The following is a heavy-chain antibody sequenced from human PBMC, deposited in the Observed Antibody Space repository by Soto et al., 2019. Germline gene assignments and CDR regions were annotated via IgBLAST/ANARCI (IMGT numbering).Heavy chain of an antibody. CDR2: INPRDGST. Sequence: ASVKVSCKASGYTFTRYYVHWVRQAPGQGLEWVGIINPRDGSTSYAQNFQGRVTMTRDTSTSTVYMNLNSLRSEDTAVYYCARVDCSGGSCYHLDYWGQ. V-gene: IGHV1-46*01. J-gene: IGHJ4*01. CDR3: ARVDCSGGSCYHLDY. D-gene: IGHD2-15*01. CDR1: GYTFTRYY.